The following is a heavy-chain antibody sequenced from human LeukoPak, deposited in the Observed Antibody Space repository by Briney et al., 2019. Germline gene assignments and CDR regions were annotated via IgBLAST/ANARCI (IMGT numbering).Heavy chain of an antibody. CDR3: ARGKLITIFGVVITSNWFDP. J-gene: IGHJ5*02. Sequence: ASVNVSCKPSGYTSTSYDINWVRQATRQGLEWMGWMNPNSGNTGYAQKFQGRVTMTRNNSISTAYMELSSLRSEDTAVYYCARGKLITIFGVVITSNWFDPWGQGTLVTVSS. CDR2: MNPNSGNT. V-gene: IGHV1-8*01. CDR1: GYTSTSYD. D-gene: IGHD3-3*01.